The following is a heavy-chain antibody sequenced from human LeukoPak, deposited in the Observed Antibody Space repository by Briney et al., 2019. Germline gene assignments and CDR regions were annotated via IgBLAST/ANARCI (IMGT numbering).Heavy chain of an antibody. J-gene: IGHJ4*02. CDR3: ARVGYNYGTGYFDY. D-gene: IGHD5-18*01. V-gene: IGHV3-53*01. Sequence: PGGSLRLSCAASGFTVSSNYMSWVRQAPGKGLEWVSLIYSGVSTYYADSVKGRFTISRDNSENTLYLQMHSLRAEDTAVYYCARVGYNYGTGYFDYWGQGILVTVSS. CDR2: IYSGVST. CDR1: GFTVSSNY.